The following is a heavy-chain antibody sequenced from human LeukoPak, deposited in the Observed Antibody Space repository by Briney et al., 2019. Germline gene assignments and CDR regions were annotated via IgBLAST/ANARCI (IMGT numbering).Heavy chain of an antibody. J-gene: IGHJ4*02. CDR2: MNPNSGNT. CDR3: ARGRGILTGYYLGY. Sequence: ASVKVSCKASGYTFTSYDINWVLQATGQGLEWMGWMNPNSGNTGYAQKFQGRVTITRDTSISTAYMELSSLRSEDTAVYYCARGRGILTGYYLGYWGQGTLVTVSS. V-gene: IGHV1-8*03. CDR1: GYTFTSYD. D-gene: IGHD3-9*01.